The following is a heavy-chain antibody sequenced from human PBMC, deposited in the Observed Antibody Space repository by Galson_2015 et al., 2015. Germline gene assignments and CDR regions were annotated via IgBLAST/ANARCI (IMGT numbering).Heavy chain of an antibody. D-gene: IGHD5-12*01. CDR3: ARETSATGYGDH. CDR2: VTPGSGAT. CDR1: GYTFSNYH. V-gene: IGHV1-46*01. Sequence: QSGAEVKKVGESLKISCKASGYTFSNYHIHWVRQAPGQGLEWMGIVTPGSGATSYAEKFQGRVIMTGDMSTTTAFLELSSLRSDDTALYYCARETSATGYGDHWGQGTLVTVSS. J-gene: IGHJ4*02.